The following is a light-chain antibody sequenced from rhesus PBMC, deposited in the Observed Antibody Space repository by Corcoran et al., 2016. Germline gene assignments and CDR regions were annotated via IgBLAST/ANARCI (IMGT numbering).Light chain of an antibody. CDR2: GVS. Sequence: AALTQPRSVSGSPGQAVTISCTGTSSDIGGYNYVSWYQQHPGTAPKLMIYGVSRRPSGVSDRFSGYKSGNTSSLTISGLQAEDEADYYCCSDAVNYTYIFGVGTRLTVL. CDR1: SSDIGGYNY. J-gene: IGLJ1*01. CDR3: CSDAVNYTYI. V-gene: IGLV2-32*01.